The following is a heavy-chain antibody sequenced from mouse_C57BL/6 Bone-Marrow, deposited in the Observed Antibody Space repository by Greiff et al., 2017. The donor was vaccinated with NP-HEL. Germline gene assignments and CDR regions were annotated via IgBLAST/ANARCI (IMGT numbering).Heavy chain of an antibody. Sequence: QVQLQQPGAELARPGASVKLSCKASGYTFTSYGISWVKQRTGQGLEWIGEIYPRSGNTYYNEKFKGKATLTADKSSSTAYMELRSLTSEDSAVYFCARGGNYSKRFAYWGQGTLVTVSA. V-gene: IGHV1-81*01. CDR2: IYPRSGNT. CDR3: ARGGNYSKRFAY. CDR1: GYTFTSYG. D-gene: IGHD2-5*01. J-gene: IGHJ3*01.